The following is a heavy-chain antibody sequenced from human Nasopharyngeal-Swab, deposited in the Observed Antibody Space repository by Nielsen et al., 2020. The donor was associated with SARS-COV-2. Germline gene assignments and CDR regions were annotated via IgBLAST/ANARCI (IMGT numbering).Heavy chain of an antibody. D-gene: IGHD2/OR15-2a*01. Sequence: KVSCKGSGYTFTSNWIGWVRHMPGKGLEWMGFIYPSDSETTYSPSFQGQVILSVDKYIATASLQWNSLKAPDSGIYYCALSSSSSGAYFAWGQGTLVTVSS. CDR2: IYPSDSET. CDR1: GYTFTSNW. CDR3: ALSSSSSGAYFA. V-gene: IGHV5-51*01. J-gene: IGHJ5*02.